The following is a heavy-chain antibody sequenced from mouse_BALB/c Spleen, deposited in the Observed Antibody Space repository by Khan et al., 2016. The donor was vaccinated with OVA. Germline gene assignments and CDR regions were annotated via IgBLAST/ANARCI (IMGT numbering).Heavy chain of an antibody. CDR3: ARDYGSSYLFFDY. CDR2: ITYSGST. D-gene: IGHD1-1*01. J-gene: IGHJ2*01. CDR1: GYSITSDYA. V-gene: IGHV3-2*02. Sequence: EVQLQESGPGLVKPSQSLSLTCTVTGYSITSDYAWNWIRQFPENKLEWMAYITYSGSTGYNPSLKGRISNTRDTSKNQFFLQLNSVTTEDTAIYYGARDYGSSYLFFDYWGQGTTLTVSS.